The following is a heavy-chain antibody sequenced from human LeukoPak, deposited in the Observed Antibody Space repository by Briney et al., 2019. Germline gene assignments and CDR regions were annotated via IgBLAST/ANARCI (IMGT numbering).Heavy chain of an antibody. J-gene: IGHJ4*02. CDR3: ARVTVSSSEVIFDY. CDR2: INSDGSTI. CDR1: GFTFSIYW. D-gene: IGHD1-20*01. Sequence: TGGSLRLSCAASGFTFSIYWVHWVRQARGEGLVWVSRINSDGSTITYADSVKGRFTISRDNAKNTLYLQMNSLRAEDTAVYYCARVTVSSSEVIFDYWGQGSLVTVSS. V-gene: IGHV3-74*01.